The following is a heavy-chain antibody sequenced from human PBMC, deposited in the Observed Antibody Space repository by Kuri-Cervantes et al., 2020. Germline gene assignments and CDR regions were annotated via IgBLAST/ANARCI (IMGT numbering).Heavy chain of an antibody. D-gene: IGHD5-24*01. Sequence: SETLSLTCTVSGGSISSSNYYWGWIRQPPGKGLEWIGYIYYSGSTNYNPSLKSRVTISVDTSKNQFSLKLSSVTAADTAVYYCARDSRDGYNFWYFDLWGRGTLVTVSS. V-gene: IGHV4-61*01. CDR1: GGSISSSNYY. CDR3: ARDSRDGYNFWYFDL. J-gene: IGHJ2*01. CDR2: IYYSGST.